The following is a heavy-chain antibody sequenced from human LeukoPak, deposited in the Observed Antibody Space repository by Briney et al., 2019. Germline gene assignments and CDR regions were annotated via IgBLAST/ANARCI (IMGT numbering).Heavy chain of an antibody. CDR2: VYHSGST. Sequence: ASETLSLTCTVSAYSISSGYYWGWIRPPPGEGLEWIGSVYHSGSTYYNPSLKSRVSISVDTSKNQFSLKLSSVAAADTAVYYCARQEWSGSDYFDYWGQGTLVTVSS. J-gene: IGHJ4*02. CDR1: AYSISSGYY. D-gene: IGHD3-3*01. CDR3: ARQEWSGSDYFDY. V-gene: IGHV4-38-2*02.